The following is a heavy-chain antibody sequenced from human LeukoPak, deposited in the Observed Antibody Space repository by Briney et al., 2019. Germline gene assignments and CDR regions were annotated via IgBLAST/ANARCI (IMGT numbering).Heavy chain of an antibody. V-gene: IGHV3-33*08. CDR3: VRDGGAMAGTGGLDY. CDR2: IWYDGSNK. J-gene: IGHJ4*02. Sequence: GGSLRLSCATSGFTFSSYGMHWVRQAPGKGLEWVAVIWYDGSNKYYVDSVKGRFTISRDDPKNTLYLQMNSLRGEDTAVYYCVRDGGAMAGTGGLDYWGQGTLVTVSS. D-gene: IGHD6-19*01. CDR1: GFTFSSYG.